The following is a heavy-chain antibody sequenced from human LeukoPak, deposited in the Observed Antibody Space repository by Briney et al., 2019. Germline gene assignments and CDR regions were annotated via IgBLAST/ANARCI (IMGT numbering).Heavy chain of an antibody. Sequence: GGSLRLSCAASGFTFDDYAMHWVRQAPGKGLEWVSGISWNSGSIGYADSVKGRFTISRDNAKNSLYLQMNSLRAEDTAVYYCAKVLRLGELLLDYWGQGTLVTVSS. V-gene: IGHV3-9*01. CDR1: GFTFDDYA. CDR2: ISWNSGSI. J-gene: IGHJ4*02. D-gene: IGHD3-16*01. CDR3: AKVLRLGELLLDY.